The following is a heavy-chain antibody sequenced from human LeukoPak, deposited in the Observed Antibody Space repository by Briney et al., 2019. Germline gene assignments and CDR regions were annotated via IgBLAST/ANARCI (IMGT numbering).Heavy chain of an antibody. CDR2: INEDGSEK. D-gene: IGHD1-20*01. CDR3: ARADSITGSDY. J-gene: IGHJ4*02. CDR1: GFTFSRYS. V-gene: IGHV3-7*01. Sequence: PGGSLRLSCAASGFTFSRYSMTWVRQAPGKGLEWVDNINEDGSEKYYVDSVKGRFTTSRDSAKNSLYLQMSSLRPEDTAVYYCARADSITGSDYWGQGTLVTVSS.